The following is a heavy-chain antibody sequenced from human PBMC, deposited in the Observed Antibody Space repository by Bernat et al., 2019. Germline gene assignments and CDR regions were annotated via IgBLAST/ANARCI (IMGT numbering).Heavy chain of an antibody. Sequence: QVQLVESGGGVVQPGRSLRLSCAASGFTFSSYGMHWVRQAPGKGLEWVAVISYDGSNKYYADSVKGRFTISRDNSKSTLYLQINSLRAEDAAVYDCAKERRGYCGGDCYSLAFDIWGQGTMVTVSS. CDR2: ISYDGSNK. CDR3: AKERRGYCGGDCYSLAFDI. J-gene: IGHJ3*02. CDR1: GFTFSSYG. V-gene: IGHV3-30*18. D-gene: IGHD2-21*02.